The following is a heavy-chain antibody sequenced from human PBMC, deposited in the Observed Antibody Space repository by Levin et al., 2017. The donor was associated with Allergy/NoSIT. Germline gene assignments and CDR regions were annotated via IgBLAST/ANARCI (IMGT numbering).Heavy chain of an antibody. D-gene: IGHD3-10*01. V-gene: IGHV4-59*08. J-gene: IGHJ5*02. Sequence: HSQTLSLTCTVSGGSINGYYWSWIRQPPGKGLEWIGYVYYSGSTNYKPSLKSRVTISVDTSKNQFSLKLSSGTAADTAVYYCARHPAGTPRFDPWGQGTLVTVSS. CDR1: GGSINGYY. CDR3: ARHPAGTPRFDP. CDR2: VYYSGST.